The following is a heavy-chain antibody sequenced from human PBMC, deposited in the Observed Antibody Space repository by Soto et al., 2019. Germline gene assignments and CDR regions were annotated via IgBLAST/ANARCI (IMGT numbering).Heavy chain of an antibody. CDR1: GVSIISGDSY. CDR3: ERPHYYDSVRGFDI. CDR2: TYYSGST. Sequence: SGTXSLTCTVSGVSIISGDSYWGWMRQHPGKGLEWIGYTYYSGSTYYNPSLKSRVTISVDTSKNQFSLELSSVTAADTAVYYCERPHYYDSVRGFDIWGQGTMVTVSS. D-gene: IGHD3-16*01. V-gene: IGHV4-31*03. J-gene: IGHJ3*02.